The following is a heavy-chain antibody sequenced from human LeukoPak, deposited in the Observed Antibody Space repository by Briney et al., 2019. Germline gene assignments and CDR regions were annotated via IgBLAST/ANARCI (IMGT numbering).Heavy chain of an antibody. J-gene: IGHJ4*02. Sequence: SETLSLTCTVSGGSISSSSYYWGWIRQPPGKGLEWIGSIYYSGSTYYNPSLKSRVTISVDTSKNQFSLKLSSVTAADTAVYYCARHIGYSYWPYFDYWGQGTLVTVSS. D-gene: IGHD5-18*01. CDR3: ARHIGYSYWPYFDY. V-gene: IGHV4-39*01. CDR1: GGSISSSSYY. CDR2: IYYSGST.